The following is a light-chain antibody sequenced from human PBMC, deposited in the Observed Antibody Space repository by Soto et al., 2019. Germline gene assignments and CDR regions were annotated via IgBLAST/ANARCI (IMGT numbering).Light chain of an antibody. J-gene: IGKJ3*01. CDR3: QQYGSSPLFT. Sequence: ETVLTQSPGTLSLSPGERATLSCRASQSVSSSYLAWYRQKPGQAPRILIYGSSSRASGIPDRFSGSGSGTDFTLTISRLEPKVFAVYYCQQYGSSPLFTFGPGTKVDIK. CDR1: QSVSSSY. CDR2: GSS. V-gene: IGKV3-20*01.